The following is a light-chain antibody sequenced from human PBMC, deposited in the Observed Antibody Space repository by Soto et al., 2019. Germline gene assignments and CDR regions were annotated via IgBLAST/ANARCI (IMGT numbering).Light chain of an antibody. V-gene: IGKV3-15*01. CDR2: GAS. J-gene: IGKJ4*01. Sequence: ERVMTQSPATLSVSPGERATLSCRASQSVGSNLAWYQQKPGQAPRLLIFGASSRATGVPARFSGSGSGTEFTLTISSLQSEDFAVYYCQQYNSWPLTFGGGTKVDIK. CDR3: QQYNSWPLT. CDR1: QSVGSN.